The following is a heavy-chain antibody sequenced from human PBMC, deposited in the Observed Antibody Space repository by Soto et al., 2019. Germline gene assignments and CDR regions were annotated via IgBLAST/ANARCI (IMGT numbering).Heavy chain of an antibody. Sequence: ASVKVSCKASGYTFTSYGISWVRQAPGQGLEWMGWISAYNGNTNYAQKLQGRVTMTTDTSTGTAYMELRSLRSDDTAVYYCARVEYSGSYYGRYYYYGMDVWGQGTTVTVSS. V-gene: IGHV1-18*01. D-gene: IGHD1-26*01. J-gene: IGHJ6*02. CDR1: GYTFTSYG. CDR3: ARVEYSGSYYGRYYYYGMDV. CDR2: ISAYNGNT.